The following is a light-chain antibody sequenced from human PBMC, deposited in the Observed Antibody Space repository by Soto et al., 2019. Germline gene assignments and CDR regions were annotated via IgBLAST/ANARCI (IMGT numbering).Light chain of an antibody. J-gene: IGLJ3*02. CDR3: QVWDSSSDLWV. V-gene: IGLV3-21*02. CDR2: DDS. CDR1: NIGNKS. Sequence: SYELTQPASVSVAPGQTARITCGGNNIGNKSVHWYQQKPGQAPVLVVYDDSDRPSGIPERFSGSNSGNTATLTISRVEAGDEADYYCQVWDSSSDLWVFGGGTKLTVL.